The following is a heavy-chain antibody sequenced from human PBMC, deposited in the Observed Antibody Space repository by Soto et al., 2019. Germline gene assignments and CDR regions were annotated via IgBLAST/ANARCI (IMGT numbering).Heavy chain of an antibody. Sequence: GASVKVSCKASGYTFTSYGISWVRQAPGQGLEWMGWISAYNGNTNYAQKLQGRVTMTTDTSTSTAYMELRSLRSDDTAVYYCARARVRITMVRGVINSLLDYWGQGTLVTVSS. CDR3: ARARVRITMVRGVINSLLDY. V-gene: IGHV1-18*01. J-gene: IGHJ4*02. D-gene: IGHD3-10*01. CDR1: GYTFTSYG. CDR2: ISAYNGNT.